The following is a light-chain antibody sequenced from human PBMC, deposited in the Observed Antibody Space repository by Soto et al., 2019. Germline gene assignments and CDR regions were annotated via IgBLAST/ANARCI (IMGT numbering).Light chain of an antibody. J-gene: IGKJ4*01. Sequence: EIVLTQSPATLSLSPGERATLSCRASQSVSSYLAWYQQKPGQAPRLLIYDASNRATGIPARCRGSGSGTDFTLNIISLGPVNFAAYYCQQRINWLTFGGGTKVEIK. CDR2: DAS. CDR1: QSVSSY. CDR3: QQRINWLT. V-gene: IGKV3-11*01.